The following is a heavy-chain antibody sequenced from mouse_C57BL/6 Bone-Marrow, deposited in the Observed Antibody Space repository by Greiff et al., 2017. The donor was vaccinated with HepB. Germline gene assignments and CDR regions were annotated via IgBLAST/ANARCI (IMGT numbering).Heavy chain of an antibody. CDR2: IYPGSGNT. Sequence: QVQLKQSGPELVKPGASVKISCKASGYSFTSYYIHWVKQRPVQGLEWIGWIYPGSGNTKYNEKFKGKATLTADTSSSTAYMQLSSLTSEDSAVYYCARSPHYGSSAYFDYWGQGTTLTVSS. D-gene: IGHD1-1*01. J-gene: IGHJ2*01. CDR3: ARSPHYGSSAYFDY. V-gene: IGHV1-66*01. CDR1: GYSFTSYY.